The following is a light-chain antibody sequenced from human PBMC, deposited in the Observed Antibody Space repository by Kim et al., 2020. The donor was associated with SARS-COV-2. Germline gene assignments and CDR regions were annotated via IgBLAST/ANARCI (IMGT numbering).Light chain of an antibody. V-gene: IGKV3-20*01. CDR3: QQYGSSFRT. CDR2: GAS. Sequence: SPGERATLSCRASQSVSNDYLAWYQQKPGQAPSLLIYGASSRATGVPDRFTGRGSGTDFTLTISRLEPEDFAVYYCQQYGSSFRTFGPGTKVDIK. CDR1: QSVSNDY. J-gene: IGKJ3*01.